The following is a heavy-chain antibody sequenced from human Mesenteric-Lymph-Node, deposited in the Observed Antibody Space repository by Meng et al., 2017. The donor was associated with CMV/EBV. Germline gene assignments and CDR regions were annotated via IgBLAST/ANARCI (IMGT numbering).Heavy chain of an antibody. J-gene: IGHJ4*02. CDR3: AREPGRGYSGYDRYFDY. CDR2: IYSGGST. V-gene: IGHV3-53*01. Sequence: GESLKISCAASGFTVSSNYMSWVRQAPGKGLEWVSVIYSGGSTYYADSVKGRFTISRDSSKNTLFLQMDTLRAGDTAIYYCAREPGRGYSGYDRYFDYWGQGTLVTVSS. D-gene: IGHD5-12*01. CDR1: GFTVSSNY.